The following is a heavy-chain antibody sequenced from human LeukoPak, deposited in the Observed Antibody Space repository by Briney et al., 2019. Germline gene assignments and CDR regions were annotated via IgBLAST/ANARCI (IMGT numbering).Heavy chain of an antibody. CDR1: GFTFTSYW. CDR2: IKQDGSEI. CDR3: ARGSSGSYLGAFDI. V-gene: IGHV3-7*04. J-gene: IGHJ3*02. Sequence: GSLRLSCAASGFTFTSYWMTWVRQAPGKGLEWVANIKQDGSEIYYVDSVKGRFTISRDNAKNSLYLQMNSLRAEDTAVYYCARGSSGSYLGAFDIWGQGTMVTVSS. D-gene: IGHD3-22*01.